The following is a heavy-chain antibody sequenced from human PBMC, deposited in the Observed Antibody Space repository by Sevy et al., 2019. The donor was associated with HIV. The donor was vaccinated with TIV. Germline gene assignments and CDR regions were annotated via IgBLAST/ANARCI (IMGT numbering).Heavy chain of an antibody. Sequence: GGSMRLSCSASGFTFRSYAMNWVRQAPGKGLEWVSAITGNGGSTYHADSVKGRFTISRDNSKSTLYLQMNSLRAEDTALYYCAKDLAYESSGYHDYWGQGTLVTVSS. CDR1: GFTFRSYA. CDR3: AKDLAYESSGYHDY. D-gene: IGHD3-22*01. CDR2: ITGNGGST. J-gene: IGHJ4*02. V-gene: IGHV3-23*01.